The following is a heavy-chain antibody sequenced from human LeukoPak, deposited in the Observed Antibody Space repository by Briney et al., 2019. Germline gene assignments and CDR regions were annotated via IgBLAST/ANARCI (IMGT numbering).Heavy chain of an antibody. J-gene: IGHJ6*03. CDR3: ARPLSFVDFYMDV. CDR2: ISLSGSTI. CDR1: GFTFSDYY. Sequence: GGSLRLSCAASGFTFSDYYMTWIRQAPGKGLEWLSYISLSGSTISCADSVKGRFTISRDNAQNSLYLQMNRLRAEDTAVYYCARPLSFVDFYMDVWGKGTTVTVSS. V-gene: IGHV3-11*04. D-gene: IGHD2-21*01.